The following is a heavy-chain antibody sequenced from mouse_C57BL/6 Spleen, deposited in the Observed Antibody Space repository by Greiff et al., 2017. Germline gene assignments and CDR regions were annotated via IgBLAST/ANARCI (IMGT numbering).Heavy chain of an antibody. Sequence: EVQLQESGPELVKPGASVKISCKASGYSFTDYNMNWVKQSNGKSLEWIGVINPNYGTTSYNQKFKGKATLTVDQSSSTAYMQLNSLTSEDSAVYYCARSIGYGSRDAMDYWGQGTSVTVSS. J-gene: IGHJ4*01. D-gene: IGHD1-1*01. V-gene: IGHV1-39*01. CDR2: INPNYGTT. CDR3: ARSIGYGSRDAMDY. CDR1: GYSFTDYN.